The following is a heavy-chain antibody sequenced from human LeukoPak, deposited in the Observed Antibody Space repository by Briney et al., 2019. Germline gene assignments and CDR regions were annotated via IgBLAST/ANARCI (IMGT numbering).Heavy chain of an antibody. Sequence: SETLSLTCTVSGGSISSYYWSWIRQPVGKGLEWIARITNSGGTNYNPSLKSRVTMSVATSKKQLSLKLTSVTAADTAVYYCAREVGLRYYFDYWGQGSLVSVSS. CDR1: GGSISSYY. V-gene: IGHV4-4*07. CDR3: AREVGLRYYFDY. CDR2: ITNSGGT. J-gene: IGHJ4*02. D-gene: IGHD2-15*01.